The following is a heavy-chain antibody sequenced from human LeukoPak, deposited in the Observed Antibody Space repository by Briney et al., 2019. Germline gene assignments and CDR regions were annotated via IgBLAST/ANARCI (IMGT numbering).Heavy chain of an antibody. CDR2: IKEDGSEK. V-gene: IGHV3-7*03. Sequence: GGSLRLSCAASGFTFSRYWMSWVRQAPGKGLEWVASIKEDGSEKYYVDSVKGRFIISRDNAKNSLSLQMNSLRAEDTAVYYCARDFWQWLIRVYYYYGMDVWGKGITVTVSS. J-gene: IGHJ6*04. CDR3: ARDFWQWLIRVYYYYGMDV. CDR1: GFTFSRYW. D-gene: IGHD6-19*01.